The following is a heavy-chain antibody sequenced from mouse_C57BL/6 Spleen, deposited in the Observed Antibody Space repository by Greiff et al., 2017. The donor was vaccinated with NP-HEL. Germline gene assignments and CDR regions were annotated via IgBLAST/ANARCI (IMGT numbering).Heavy chain of an antibody. Sequence: QVQLQQSGPELVKPGASVKISCKASGYAISSSWMNWVKQRPGQGLEWIGRIYPGDGDTNYNGKFKGKATLTADKSSSTAYMQLSSLASENSAVYICARGGDSNYLDYWGQGTTLTVSA. CDR1: GYAISSSW. D-gene: IGHD2-5*01. CDR3: ARGGDSNYLDY. V-gene: IGHV1-82*01. J-gene: IGHJ2*01. CDR2: IYPGDGDT.